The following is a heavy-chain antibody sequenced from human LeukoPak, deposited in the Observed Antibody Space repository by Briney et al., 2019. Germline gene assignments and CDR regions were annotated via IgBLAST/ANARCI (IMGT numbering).Heavy chain of an antibody. D-gene: IGHD3-9*01. CDR3: ARGGHFTGYLQYYFDQ. J-gene: IGHJ4*02. V-gene: IGHV3-30*03. CDR1: GFSFSDYG. Sequence: GGSLRLSCAASGFSFSDYGMHWVRQAPVKGLEWVALISYNGGHKYYRDSVKGRFTISRNNSNNTLFLQMNDLSAEDSAVYYCARGGHFTGYLQYYFDQWGQGTLVTVSS. CDR2: ISYNGGHK.